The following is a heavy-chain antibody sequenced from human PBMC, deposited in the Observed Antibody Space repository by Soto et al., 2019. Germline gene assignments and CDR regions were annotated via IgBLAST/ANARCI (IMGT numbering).Heavy chain of an antibody. CDR3: AKSYYDILTGLVYYYGMDV. D-gene: IGHD3-9*01. Sequence: AGGSLRLSCAASGFTFRNFALSWLRQAPGKGLEWVSAISEGGDVTVSADSVKGRFTISRDNSKNTLYLQMNSLRAEDTAVYYCAKSYYDILTGLVYYYGMDVLCPGTTVTVSS. V-gene: IGHV3-23*01. CDR2: ISEGGDVT. CDR1: GFTFRNFA. J-gene: IGHJ6*02.